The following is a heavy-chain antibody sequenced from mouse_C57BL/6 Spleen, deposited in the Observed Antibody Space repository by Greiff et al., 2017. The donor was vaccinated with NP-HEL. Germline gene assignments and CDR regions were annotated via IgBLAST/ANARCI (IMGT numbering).Heavy chain of an antibody. J-gene: IGHJ3*01. D-gene: IGHD3-2*02. CDR3: ARGGAAQEPFAY. CDR1: GYTFTSYG. V-gene: IGHV1-81*01. CDR2: IYPRSGNT. Sequence: QVQLQQSGAELARPGASVKLSCKASGYTFTSYGISWVKQRTGQGLEWIGEIYPRSGNTYYNEKFKGKATLTADKSSSTAYMELRSLTSEDSAVYGCARGGAAQEPFAYWGQGTLVTVSA.